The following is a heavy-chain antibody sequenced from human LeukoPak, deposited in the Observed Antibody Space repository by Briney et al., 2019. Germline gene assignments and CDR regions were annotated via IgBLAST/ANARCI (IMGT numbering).Heavy chain of an antibody. D-gene: IGHD3-10*01. CDR1: GYTFTAYS. CDR3: ARDLDYYGSGSFFNI. CDR2: INTKSGGT. Sequence: GASVKVSCKASGYTFTAYSMHWVRQAPGQGLEWMGWINTKSGGTNYAQKFQGRVTMTRDTSITTAYMELSRLRSDDTAVYYCARDLDYYGSGSFFNIWGQGTMVTVSS. V-gene: IGHV1-2*02. J-gene: IGHJ3*02.